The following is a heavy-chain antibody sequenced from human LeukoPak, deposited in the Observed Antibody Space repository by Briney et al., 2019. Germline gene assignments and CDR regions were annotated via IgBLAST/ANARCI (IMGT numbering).Heavy chain of an antibody. D-gene: IGHD3-22*01. CDR2: FSASDGSR. J-gene: IGHJ4*02. Sequence: PGGSLRLSCEASGFSFSSYGMSWVRQAPGEGLEWVSGFSASDGSRYYADSVKGRFTISRDNSKNTVHLQMNSLRAEDTAMYYCARRAGDYSHPYDYWGQGTLVTVSS. V-gene: IGHV3-23*01. CDR3: ARRAGDYSHPYDY. CDR1: GFSFSSYG.